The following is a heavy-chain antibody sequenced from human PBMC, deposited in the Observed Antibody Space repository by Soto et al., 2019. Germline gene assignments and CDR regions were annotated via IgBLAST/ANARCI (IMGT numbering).Heavy chain of an antibody. J-gene: IGHJ6*02. CDR3: ARTESGYSYGFADV. V-gene: IGHV5-10-1*01. CDR1: GYSFTSYW. Sequence: GESLKISCKGSGYSFTSYWISWVRQMPGKGLEWMGRIDPSDSYTNYSLPFQGHVTMSADKSISTAYLQWSSLKASDTAMYYCARTESGYSYGFADVWGQGTTVTVSS. CDR2: IDPSDSYT. D-gene: IGHD5-18*01.